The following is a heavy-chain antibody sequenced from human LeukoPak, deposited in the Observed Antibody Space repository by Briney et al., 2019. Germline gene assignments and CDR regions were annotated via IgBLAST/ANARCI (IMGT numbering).Heavy chain of an antibody. CDR3: ARQYCSGGSCYLGPDY. V-gene: IGHV5-51*01. J-gene: IGHJ4*02. CDR1: GFTFTNYW. CDR2: IYPGGSDT. D-gene: IGHD2-15*01. Sequence: GESLKISCKASGFTFTNYWIGWVRQMPGKGLEWMGIIYPGGSDTRYSPSFQGQVTISADKSISTAYLQWSSLKASDTAMYYCARQYCSGGSCYLGPDYWGQGTLVTVSS.